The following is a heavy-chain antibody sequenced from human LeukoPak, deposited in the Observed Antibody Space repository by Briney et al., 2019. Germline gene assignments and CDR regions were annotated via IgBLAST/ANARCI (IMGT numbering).Heavy chain of an antibody. CDR2: VYNSGST. D-gene: IGHD3-22*01. CDR1: GGSISSYF. V-gene: IGHV4-59*01. Sequence: SETLSLTCTVSGGSISSYFWSWIRQPPGNGLEWIGYVYNSGSTNYNSSLKSRVTISVDTSKNQFSLKLSSVTAADTAVYYCARDTYYYDSSGPAFDIWGQGTMVTVSS. J-gene: IGHJ3*02. CDR3: ARDTYYYDSSGPAFDI.